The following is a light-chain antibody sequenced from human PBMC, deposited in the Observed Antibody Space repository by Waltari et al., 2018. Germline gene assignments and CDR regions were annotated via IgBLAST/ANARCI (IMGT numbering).Light chain of an antibody. J-gene: IGLJ1*01. V-gene: IGLV2-14*01. Sequence: QSALTQPASVSGSPAQSITISCTGTSSDVGAYNYVSWFQQHPGKAPKFLIYEGSNRPSGFSSRFSGSRSGNTASLTISGLQAEDEADYYCSAYRGSSALVFGTGTKVTVL. CDR1: SSDVGAYNY. CDR2: EGS. CDR3: SAYRGSSALV.